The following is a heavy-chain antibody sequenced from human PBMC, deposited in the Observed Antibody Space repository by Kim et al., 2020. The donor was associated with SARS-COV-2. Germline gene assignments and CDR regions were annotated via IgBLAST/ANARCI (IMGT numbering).Heavy chain of an antibody. D-gene: IGHD3-10*01. CDR1: GFTFSSYG. V-gene: IGHV3-33*01. J-gene: IGHJ6*02. CDR3: ARAPYGSGSYYYYYYGMDV. CDR2: IWYDGSNK. Sequence: GGSLRLSCAASGFTFSSYGMHWVRQAPGKGLEWVAVIWYDGSNKYYADSVKGRFTISRDNSKNTLYLQMNSLRAEDTAVYYCARAPYGSGSYYYYYYGMDVGGQGPTVTVSS.